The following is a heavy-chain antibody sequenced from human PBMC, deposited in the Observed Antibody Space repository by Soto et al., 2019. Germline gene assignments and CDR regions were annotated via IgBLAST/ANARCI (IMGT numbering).Heavy chain of an antibody. CDR3: ARDRRYSNYGTNYYYGMDV. Sequence: VGSLRLSCAASGFTFSSYAMHWVRQAPGKGLEWVAVISYDGSNKYYADSVKGRFTISRDNSKNTLYLQMNSLRAEDTAVYYCARDRRYSNYGTNYYYGMDVWGQGTTLTVSS. V-gene: IGHV3-30-3*01. J-gene: IGHJ6*02. CDR1: GFTFSSYA. CDR2: ISYDGSNK. D-gene: IGHD4-4*01.